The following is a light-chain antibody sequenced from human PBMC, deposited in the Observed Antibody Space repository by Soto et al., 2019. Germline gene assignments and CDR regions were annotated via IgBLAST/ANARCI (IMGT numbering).Light chain of an antibody. CDR3: QQYQRG. J-gene: IGKJ1*01. Sequence: EIVLTQSPGTLSLSPGERATLSCRASQSVSSSYLAWYQQKPGQAPRLLIYDASNRATGIPARFSGSGSGTDFTLTISRLEPEDFAVYYCQQYQRGFGQGTKVDIK. V-gene: IGKV3-20*01. CDR1: QSVSSSY. CDR2: DAS.